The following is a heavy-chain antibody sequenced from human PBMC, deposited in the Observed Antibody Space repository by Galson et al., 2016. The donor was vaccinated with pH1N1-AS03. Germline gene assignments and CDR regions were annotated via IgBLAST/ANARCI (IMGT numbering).Heavy chain of an antibody. V-gene: IGHV4-4*07. CDR2: MDPTGRR. Sequence: SETLSLTCRVSGGSLSGYFWTWIRQPAGKGLEWIGRMDPTGRRNYKSSLESRVSMSVGTSKNEISLRLTSVTAADTAVYYCTRESSGLGRGLDYWGQGTLVTVSS. CDR1: GGSLSGYF. J-gene: IGHJ4*02. CDR3: TRESSGLGRGLDY. D-gene: IGHD3-10*01.